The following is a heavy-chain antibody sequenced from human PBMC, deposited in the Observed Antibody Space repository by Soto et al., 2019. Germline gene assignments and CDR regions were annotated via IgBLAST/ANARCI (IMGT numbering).Heavy chain of an antibody. Sequence: PAETLSLTCTVSGGSISSGDYYWVWIRQPPGKGLEWIGYIYYSGSTYYNPSLKSRVTISVDTSKNQFSLKLSSVTAADTAVYYCATSRGHALEWSFDYWGQGTLVTVSS. D-gene: IGHD3-3*01. CDR1: GGSISSGDYY. V-gene: IGHV4-30-4*01. J-gene: IGHJ4*02. CDR2: IYYSGST. CDR3: ATSRGHALEWSFDY.